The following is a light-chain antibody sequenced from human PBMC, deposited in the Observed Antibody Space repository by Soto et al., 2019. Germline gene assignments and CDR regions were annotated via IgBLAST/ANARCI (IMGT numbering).Light chain of an antibody. CDR2: KAS. J-gene: IGKJ5*01. Sequence: DIQMTQSPSTLSVSVGDRVTITCRASQSISSWLAWYQQKPWKAPKSLIYKASSLESGVPSRFSGSGSGTEFTLTISSLQPDDFATYYCQQYSIYPITFGQGTRLEIK. CDR3: QQYSIYPIT. V-gene: IGKV1-5*03. CDR1: QSISSW.